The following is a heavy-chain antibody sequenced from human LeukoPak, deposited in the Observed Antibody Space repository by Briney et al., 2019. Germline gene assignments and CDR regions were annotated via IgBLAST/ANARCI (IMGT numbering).Heavy chain of an antibody. J-gene: IGHJ4*02. CDR1: GGSIRSYY. Sequence: PSETLSLTCTVSGGSIRSYYWGWIRQPPGKGLEWIGYIYYTGSTNYNPSLKSRVTISVDTSKNQFSLNLISVTAADTAVYYCARVLPYSSGWGVDYWGQGALVTVSS. CDR2: IYYTGST. CDR3: ARVLPYSSGWGVDY. V-gene: IGHV4-59*01. D-gene: IGHD6-19*01.